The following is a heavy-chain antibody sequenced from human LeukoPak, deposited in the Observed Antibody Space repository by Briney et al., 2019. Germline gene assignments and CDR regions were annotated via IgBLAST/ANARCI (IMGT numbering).Heavy chain of an antibody. Sequence: PGGSLRLSCAASGFTFSSYAMSWVRQAPGKGLEWVSAISVSGGSTYYADSVKCRFTISRDNSKNTLYLQMNSLRAADTAVYYCAKLTNPTVTRRGYFGYWGQGTLVTVSS. CDR2: ISVSGGST. CDR1: GFTFSSYA. V-gene: IGHV3-23*01. J-gene: IGHJ4*02. D-gene: IGHD4-17*01. CDR3: AKLTNPTVTRRGYFGY.